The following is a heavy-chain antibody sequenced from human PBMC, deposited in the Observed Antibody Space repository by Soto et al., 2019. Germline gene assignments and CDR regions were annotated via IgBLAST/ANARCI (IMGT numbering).Heavy chain of an antibody. CDR2: ISGSGGST. CDR1: GFTFSTYA. D-gene: IGHD1-1*01. J-gene: IGHJ4*02. Sequence: LRLSCAASGFTFSTYAMSWVRQAPGKGLEWVSAISGSGGSTYYADSVKGRFTISRDNSKNTLYLQMNSLRAGDTAVYYCAKDLGELALHYWGQGTLVTVSS. V-gene: IGHV3-23*01. CDR3: AKDLGELALHY.